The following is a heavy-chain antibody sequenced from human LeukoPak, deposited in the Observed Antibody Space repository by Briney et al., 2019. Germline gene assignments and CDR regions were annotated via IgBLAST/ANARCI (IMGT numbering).Heavy chain of an antibody. D-gene: IGHD6-6*01. J-gene: IGHJ4*02. Sequence: PSETLSLTXAVSGYSISSGYYWAWIRQPPGKGLERIGNIYHSGITDYNPSLQGRITPSVDTSTNQFSLNLSSVTAADTAVYYCTRFSPASSRPAYYWGQGTLVIVSS. CDR2: IYHSGIT. CDR1: GYSISSGYY. V-gene: IGHV4-38-2*01. CDR3: TRFSPASSRPAYY.